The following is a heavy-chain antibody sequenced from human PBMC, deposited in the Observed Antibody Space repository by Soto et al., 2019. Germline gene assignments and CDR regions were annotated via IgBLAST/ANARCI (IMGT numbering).Heavy chain of an antibody. CDR3: ARAPPDYYGAGTYEDRPVF. D-gene: IGHD3-10*01. CDR1: GFTFSSYG. J-gene: IGHJ4*02. V-gene: IGHV3-33*01. Sequence: QVQLVESGGGVVQPGRSLRLSCAASGFTFSSYGMHWVRQAPGKGLEWVAFIWFDGSNKNYADSVKGRFTISRDNSKNTLYLQMNSLRDEDTAVYYCARAPPDYYGAGTYEDRPVFWGPGTLVTVSS. CDR2: IWFDGSNK.